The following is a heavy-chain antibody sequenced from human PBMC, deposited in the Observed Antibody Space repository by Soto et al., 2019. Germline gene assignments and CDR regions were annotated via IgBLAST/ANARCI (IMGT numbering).Heavy chain of an antibody. V-gene: IGHV4-39*02. J-gene: IGHJ4*02. D-gene: IGHD6-13*01. CDR2: IYYSGST. CDR1: GGSISSSSYY. Sequence: QLQLQESGPGLVKPSETLSLTCTVSGGSISSSSYYWGWIRQPPGKGLEWIGSIYYSGSTYYNPSLKSRVTISVDTSKNQFALKLSSVTAADTAVYYCARESIAAAGNWGQGTLVTVSS. CDR3: ARESIAAAGN.